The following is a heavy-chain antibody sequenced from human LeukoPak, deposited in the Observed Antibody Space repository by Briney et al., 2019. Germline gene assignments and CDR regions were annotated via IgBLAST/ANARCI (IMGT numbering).Heavy chain of an antibody. Sequence: ASVKVSCKASGYTFTSYPISWVRQAPGQGLEWMGWITTYNGNTHYTQKLQGRVTMTTETSTSTAYMDLRGLRSDDTAVYYCARGYDYGDYVGDFDYWGQGTLVTVSS. CDR1: GYTFTSYP. V-gene: IGHV1-18*01. D-gene: IGHD4-17*01. CDR2: ITTYNGNT. CDR3: ARGYDYGDYVGDFDY. J-gene: IGHJ4*02.